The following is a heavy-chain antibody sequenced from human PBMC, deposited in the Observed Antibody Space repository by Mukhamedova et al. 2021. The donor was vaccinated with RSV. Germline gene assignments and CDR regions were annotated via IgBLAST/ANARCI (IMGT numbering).Heavy chain of an antibody. V-gene: IGHV4-30-4*01. J-gene: IGHJ4*02. Sequence: IRQPPGKGLEWIGYIYYSGSTYYNPSLKSRVTISVDTSKNQFSLKLSSVTAADTAVYYCARLVGATRFDYWGQGTLVTVPS. CDR3: ARLVGATRFDY. D-gene: IGHD1-26*01. CDR2: IYYSGST.